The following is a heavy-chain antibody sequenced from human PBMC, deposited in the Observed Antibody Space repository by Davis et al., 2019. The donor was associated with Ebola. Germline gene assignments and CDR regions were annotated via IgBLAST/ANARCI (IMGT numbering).Heavy chain of an antibody. Sequence: ASVKVSCKASGYTFTNYDINWVRQATGQGLEWMGWMSPNSGHTGYAQKFQGRITITRDTAISTAYMELSSLRSEDTAMYYCMRNVYQTGDFDYWGKGTLVTVSS. CDR3: MRNVYQTGDFDY. J-gene: IGHJ4*02. D-gene: IGHD7-27*01. CDR1: GYTFTNYD. V-gene: IGHV1-8*03. CDR2: MSPNSGHT.